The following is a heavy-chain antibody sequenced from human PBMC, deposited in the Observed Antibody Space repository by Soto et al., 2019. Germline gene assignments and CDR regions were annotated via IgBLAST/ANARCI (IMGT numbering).Heavy chain of an antibody. D-gene: IGHD3-16*01. CDR3: ARGRLGLSAYYYYYMDV. Sequence: PSETLSLTCAVYGGSFSGYYWSWIRRPPGKGLEWIGEINHSGSTNYNPSLKSRVTISVDTSKNQFSLKLSSVTAADTAVYYCARGRLGLSAYYYYYMDVWGKGTTVTVSS. CDR2: INHSGST. CDR1: GGSFSGYY. V-gene: IGHV4-34*01. J-gene: IGHJ6*03.